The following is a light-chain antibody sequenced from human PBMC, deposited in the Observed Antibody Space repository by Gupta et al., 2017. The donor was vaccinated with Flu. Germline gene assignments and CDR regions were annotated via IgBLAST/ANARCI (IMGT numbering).Light chain of an antibody. Sequence: SLGERATINCKSSQSVLYSSNNNNYLAWFQQNPGQPPNLLIYWASTRESGVPDRFSGSGSGTDFTLTISNLQAEDVAVYYCHQYYSIRWTFGQGTKVEIK. V-gene: IGKV4-1*01. J-gene: IGKJ1*01. CDR2: WAS. CDR3: HQYYSIRWT. CDR1: QSVLYSSNNNNY.